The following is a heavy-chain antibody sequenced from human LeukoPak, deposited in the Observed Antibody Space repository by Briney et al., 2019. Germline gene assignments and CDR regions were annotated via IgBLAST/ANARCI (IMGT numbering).Heavy chain of an antibody. Sequence: GGSLRLSCAASRFTFSGYWMSWVRQAPGKGLEWVANIKQDGSEKYYVDSVKGRFTISRDNAKNSLYLQMNSLRAEDTAVYYCAGALDSGGYHYYFDYWGQGTLVTVSS. J-gene: IGHJ4*02. CDR2: IKQDGSEK. V-gene: IGHV3-7*01. CDR3: AGALDSGGYHYYFDY. D-gene: IGHD3-22*01. CDR1: RFTFSGYW.